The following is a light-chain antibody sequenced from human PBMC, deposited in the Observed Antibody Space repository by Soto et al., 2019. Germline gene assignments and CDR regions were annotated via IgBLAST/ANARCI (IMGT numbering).Light chain of an antibody. CDR2: GAS. CDR1: QSVSSNY. V-gene: IGKV3-20*01. CDR3: QQYASSPPGT. Sequence: EIVLTQSPGTLSLSPGERATLSCRASQSVSSNYLAWYQQKPGQAPRLLIYGASSRATGIPDRFSGSGSGTDFTLTISRLEPEDFAVYYCQQYASSPPGTFGQGTKVEIK. J-gene: IGKJ1*01.